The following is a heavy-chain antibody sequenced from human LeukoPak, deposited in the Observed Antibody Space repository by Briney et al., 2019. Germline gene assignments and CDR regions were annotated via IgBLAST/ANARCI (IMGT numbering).Heavy chain of an antibody. J-gene: IGHJ5*02. Sequence: SETLSLTRTVSGGSISSYYWSWIRQPAGKGLEWIGRIYTSGSTNYNPSLKSRVTMSVDTSKNQFSLKLSSVTAADTAVYYCARDVSGSYSMDTNWFDPWGQGTLVTVSS. CDR3: ARDVSGSYSMDTNWFDP. D-gene: IGHD3-10*01. CDR2: IYTSGST. V-gene: IGHV4-4*07. CDR1: GGSISSYY.